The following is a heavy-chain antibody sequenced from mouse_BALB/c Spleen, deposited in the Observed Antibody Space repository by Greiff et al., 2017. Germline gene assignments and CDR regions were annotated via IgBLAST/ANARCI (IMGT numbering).Heavy chain of an antibody. Sequence: VKLQESGAELAKPGASVKMSCKASGYTFTSYWMHWVKQRPGQGLEWIGYINPSTGYTEYNQKFKDKATLTADKSSSTAYMQLSSLTSEDSAVYYCARTPTTVDYWGQGTTLTVSS. CDR2: INPSTGYT. CDR1: GYTFTSYW. CDR3: ARTPTTVDY. D-gene: IGHD1-1*01. J-gene: IGHJ2*01. V-gene: IGHV1-7*01.